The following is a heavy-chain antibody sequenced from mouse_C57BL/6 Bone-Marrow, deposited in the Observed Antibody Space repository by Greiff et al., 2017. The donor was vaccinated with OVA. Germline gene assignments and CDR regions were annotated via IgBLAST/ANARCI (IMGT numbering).Heavy chain of an antibody. V-gene: IGHV5-4*03. Sequence: DVKLVESGGGLVKPGGSLKLSCAASGFTFSSYAMSWVRQTPEKRLEWVATISAGGSYTYYTDNVKGRFTISRDNAKNNRYLQMSHLKSEDTAMYYCEVDGVFAYWGQGTLVTVSA. CDR3: EVDGVFAY. D-gene: IGHD1-1*01. CDR2: ISAGGSYT. CDR1: GFTFSSYA. J-gene: IGHJ3*01.